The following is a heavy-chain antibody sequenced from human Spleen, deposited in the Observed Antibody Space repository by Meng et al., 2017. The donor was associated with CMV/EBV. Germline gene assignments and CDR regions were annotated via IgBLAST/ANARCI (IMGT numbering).Heavy chain of an antibody. V-gene: IGHV3-48*03. Sequence: GESLKISCAASGFTFSGYEMYWVRQAPGKGLEWVSYISSSGDTKYYGDSVKGRFFISRDNVKDSLYLQMNSLRAEDTAVYSCALGGYYRYYFDYWGQGTLVTVSS. CDR1: GFTFSGYE. CDR2: ISSSGDTK. J-gene: IGHJ4*02. D-gene: IGHD3-3*01. CDR3: ALGGYYRYYFDY.